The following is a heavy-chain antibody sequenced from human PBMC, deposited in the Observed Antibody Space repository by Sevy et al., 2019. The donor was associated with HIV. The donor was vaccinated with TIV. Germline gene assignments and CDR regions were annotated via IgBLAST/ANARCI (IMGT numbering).Heavy chain of an antibody. Sequence: HSETLSLTCTVSVGSISNYYWNWIRQPPGKGREWIGYIYYSGGTNYNPSLRRRVTMSADTSKNQFTLKRSFVTAADTAMYYCARGNSGSYGWFDPWGQGTLVTVSS. CDR2: IYYSGGT. V-gene: IGHV4-59*01. CDR1: VGSISNYY. J-gene: IGHJ5*02. CDR3: ARGNSGSYGWFDP. D-gene: IGHD1-26*01.